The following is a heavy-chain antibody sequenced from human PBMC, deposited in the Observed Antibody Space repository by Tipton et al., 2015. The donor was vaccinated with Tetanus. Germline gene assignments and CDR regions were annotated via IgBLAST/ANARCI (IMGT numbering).Heavy chain of an antibody. Sequence: LRLSCTVSGGSFSLYYWNWVRQSPGKGLEWNGEISHSGSSSYSPSLKSRVTISVDTSKNQFSLRLRSVAAADTAVYYCARGGRDAYNNPLGAFDVWGRGTTVTVSS. J-gene: IGHJ3*01. CDR3: ARGGRDAYNNPLGAFDV. V-gene: IGHV4-34*01. D-gene: IGHD5-24*01. CDR2: ISHSGSS. CDR1: GGSFSLYY.